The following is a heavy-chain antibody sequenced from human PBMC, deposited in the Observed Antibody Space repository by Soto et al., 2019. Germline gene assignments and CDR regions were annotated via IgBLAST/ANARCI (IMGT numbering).Heavy chain of an antibody. CDR3: AHRYGGIYYLWYFDY. D-gene: IGHD1-26*01. V-gene: IGHV2-5*01. J-gene: IGHJ4*01. CDR2: ISWKDDK. Sequence: QITLKESGPTLVKPTQTLTLTCTFSGFSLSTSGAGVGWIRQPPGKALEWLALISWKDDKRYNPGPKSRLTINKDTSKNQVVLTMTNIDPVDRGTYFCAHRYGGIYYLWYFDYLGQGTLVTVSS. CDR1: GFSLSTSGAG.